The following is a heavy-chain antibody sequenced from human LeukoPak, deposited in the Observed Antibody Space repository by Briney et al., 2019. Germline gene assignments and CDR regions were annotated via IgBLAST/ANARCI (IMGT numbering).Heavy chain of an antibody. CDR1: GGSISSSSYY. CDR3: ARQEDILTGYNWFDP. J-gene: IGHJ5*02. CDR2: IYYSGST. Sequence: SETLSLTCTVSGGSISSSSYYWGWIRQPPGKGLEWIGSIYYSGSTYYNPSLKSRVTISVDTSKNQFSLKLSSVTAADTAVYYCARQEDILTGYNWFDPLGQGTLVTVSS. D-gene: IGHD3-9*01. V-gene: IGHV4-39*01.